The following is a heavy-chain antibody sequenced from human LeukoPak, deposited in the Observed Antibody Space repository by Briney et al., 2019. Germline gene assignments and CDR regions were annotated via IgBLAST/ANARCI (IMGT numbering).Heavy chain of an antibody. CDR2: IYHSGIT. V-gene: IGHV4-38-2*02. J-gene: IGHJ4*02. D-gene: IGHD5/OR15-5a*01. CDR1: GYSISSGYF. CDR3: ATLVSTRYYFDY. Sequence: PSETLSLTCTVSGYSISSGYFWGWMRQPPGKGLEWIGNIYHSGITYYNHFNSSLKSRVTISIDTSKNQFSLRLTSVTAADTAVYFCATLVSTRYYFDYWGQGTLVTVSS.